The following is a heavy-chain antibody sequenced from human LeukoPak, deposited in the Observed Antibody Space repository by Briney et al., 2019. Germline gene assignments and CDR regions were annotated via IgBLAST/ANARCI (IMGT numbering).Heavy chain of an antibody. D-gene: IGHD3-10*01. Sequence: ASVKVSCKASGYTFTGYGISWVRQAPGQGLEWMGWISAYNGNTNYAQKLQGRVTMTTDTSTSTAYMELRSLRSDDTAVYYCARDRPPNYYGSGSYYNGDYWGQGTLVTVSS. V-gene: IGHV1-18*01. CDR2: ISAYNGNT. J-gene: IGHJ4*02. CDR1: GYTFTGYG. CDR3: ARDRPPNYYGSGSYYNGDY.